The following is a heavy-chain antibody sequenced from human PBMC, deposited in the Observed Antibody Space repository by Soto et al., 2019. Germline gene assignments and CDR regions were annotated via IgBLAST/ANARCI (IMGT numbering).Heavy chain of an antibody. CDR3: ARARSYDGHMVTTSYMDV. Sequence: QLEESGPGLVKPSETLSLTCTVSGDSVSSCCFYWAWIRQPPGKGLEWVGSIHYSGSTYYSWPLKSRGTIPVDTSENHLSLRLTFVAAADTAVYYCARARSYDGHMVTTSYMDVWGEGTPVTVSS. V-gene: IGHV4-39*01. CDR2: IHYSGST. J-gene: IGHJ6*03. D-gene: IGHD4-17*01. CDR1: GDSVSSCCFY.